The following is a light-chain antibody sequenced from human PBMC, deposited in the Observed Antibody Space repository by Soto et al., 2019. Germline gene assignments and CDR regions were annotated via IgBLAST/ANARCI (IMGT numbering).Light chain of an antibody. CDR3: QQYNNWTPWT. CDR2: GAS. Sequence: IVVSPSPPTRSEYQGERATLSCRAIQSVSSNLAWYKQRPGQAPRLLIYGASTRATGIPARFSGSGSGTEFTLTISSLQSEDFAVYYCQQYNNWTPWTFGQGTKVDIK. J-gene: IGKJ1*01. V-gene: IGKV3-15*01. CDR1: QSVSSN.